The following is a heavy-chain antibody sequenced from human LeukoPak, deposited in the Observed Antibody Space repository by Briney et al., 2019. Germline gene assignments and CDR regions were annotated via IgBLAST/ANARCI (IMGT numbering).Heavy chain of an antibody. CDR2: ISGGDNT. V-gene: IGHV3-23*01. Sequence: GSLRLSCAASGFTFNNYAMSWVRQAPGKGLEWVSAISGGDNTYHADSVKGRFTISRDNSKNTQHLQMNSLRAEDTAVYYCARHLEQLLAYFDYWGQGALVTVSS. D-gene: IGHD6-13*01. J-gene: IGHJ4*02. CDR1: GFTFNNYA. CDR3: ARHLEQLLAYFDY.